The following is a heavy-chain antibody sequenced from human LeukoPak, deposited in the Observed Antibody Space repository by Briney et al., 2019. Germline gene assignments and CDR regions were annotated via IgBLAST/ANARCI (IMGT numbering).Heavy chain of an antibody. CDR2: INPNSGGT. J-gene: IGHJ4*02. CDR3: ATAIAAAGTPDY. CDR1: GYTFTGYY. Sequence: GASVKVSCKASGYTFTGYYMHWVRQAPGQGLEWMGWINPNSGGTNYAQKFQGRVTMTRDTSISTAYMELSRLRSDDAAVYYCATAIAAAGTPDYWGQGTLVTVSS. V-gene: IGHV1-2*02. D-gene: IGHD6-13*01.